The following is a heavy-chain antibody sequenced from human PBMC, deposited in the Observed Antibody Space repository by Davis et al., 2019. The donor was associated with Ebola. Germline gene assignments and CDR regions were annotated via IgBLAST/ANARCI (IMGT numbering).Heavy chain of an antibody. D-gene: IGHD5-12*01. V-gene: IGHV1-18*01. J-gene: IGHJ4*02. CDR1: RYTFTSYG. Sequence: AASVKVSCKASRYTFTSYGISWVRQAPGQGLEWMGWLSAYNGNTNYAQKLQGRVTMTTDTSTSTAYMELRSLRSDDTAVYYRARVGGYDNFDYWGQGTLVTVSS. CDR3: ARVGGYDNFDY. CDR2: LSAYNGNT.